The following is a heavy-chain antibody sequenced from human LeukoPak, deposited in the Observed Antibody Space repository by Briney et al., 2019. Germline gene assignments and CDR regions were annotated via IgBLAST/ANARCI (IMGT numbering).Heavy chain of an antibody. V-gene: IGHV4-39*01. CDR2: IYYSGST. CDR1: GGSISSSSYS. D-gene: IGHD2-21*01. CDR3: ARLTAMAFDI. Sequence: SETLSLTCTVSGGSISSSSYSWGWIRQPPGKGLEWIGSIYYSGSTYYNPSLKSRVTISVDTSKNQFSLKLSSVTAADTAVYYCARLTAMAFDIWGQGTMVTVSS. J-gene: IGHJ3*02.